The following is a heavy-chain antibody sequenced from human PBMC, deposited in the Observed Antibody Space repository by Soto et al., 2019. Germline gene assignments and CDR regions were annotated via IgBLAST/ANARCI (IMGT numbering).Heavy chain of an antibody. V-gene: IGHV1-18*04. CDR2: NSSYNGNT. Sequence: ASVQVPCKASGYSFPSYCMIWVRQAPRQARVWMGWNSSYNGNTNYAQKLQVRVTMTADTSTSTAYMELRSLISDDTAVYYCARPLTRALYSSGWYPFGYWGQGTLATVSS. CDR3: ARPLTRALYSSGWYPFGY. CDR1: GYSFPSYC. D-gene: IGHD6-19*01. J-gene: IGHJ4*02.